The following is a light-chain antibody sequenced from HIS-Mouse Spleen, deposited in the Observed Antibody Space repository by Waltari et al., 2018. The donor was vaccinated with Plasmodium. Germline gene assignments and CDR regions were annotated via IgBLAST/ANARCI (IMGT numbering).Light chain of an antibody. CDR1: QSVSRN. CDR2: VAA. J-gene: IGKJ1*01. CDR3: QQYNNWPPWT. Sequence: EIVMTQSPATLSVSPGERATLSCRASQSVSRNLAWSQQKPGPAPRLLIYVAATRATGIPARFSGSGSGTEFTLTISRLQSEDLAVYYCQQYNNWPPWTFGQGTKVEIK. V-gene: IGKV3-15*01.